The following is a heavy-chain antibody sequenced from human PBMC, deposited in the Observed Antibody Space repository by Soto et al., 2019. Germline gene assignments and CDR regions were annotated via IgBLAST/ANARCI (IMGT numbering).Heavy chain of an antibody. CDR1: GFSLRNYG. CDR3: AKDLGAAAARGSYHAMDV. J-gene: IGHJ6*02. V-gene: IGHV3-23*01. D-gene: IGHD6-25*01. Sequence: PGGSLRLSCAASGFSLRNYGMSWVRQAPGKGLEWVSGSTDYADSVKGRFTISRDNSKNTLYLQMNSLRAEDTAVYYCAKDLGAAAARGSYHAMDVWGQGATVTVSS. CDR2: ST.